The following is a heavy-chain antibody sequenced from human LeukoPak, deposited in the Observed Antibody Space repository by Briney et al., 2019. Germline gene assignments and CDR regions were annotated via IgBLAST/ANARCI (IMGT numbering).Heavy chain of an antibody. CDR2: IYTIGST. D-gene: IGHD3-10*01. J-gene: IGHJ4*02. CDR1: GASISTYD. Sequence: SETLSLTCTVSGASISTYDWSWIRQPPGKGLEWIGSIYTIGSTNYNPSLKGRVTISLDTSKNQFSLKLSSVTAADTAVYYCARLGPGDYFDYWGQGTLVTVSS. CDR3: ARLGPGDYFDY. V-gene: IGHV4-4*09.